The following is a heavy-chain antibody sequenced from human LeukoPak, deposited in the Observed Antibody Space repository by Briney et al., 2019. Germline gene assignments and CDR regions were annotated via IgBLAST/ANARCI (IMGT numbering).Heavy chain of an antibody. CDR3: ARDRSMDGSQYRWYFDL. CDR1: GGSVNSYY. CDR2: MFTGGST. V-gene: IGHV4-4*07. D-gene: IGHD1-26*01. Sequence: SETLSLTCTVSGGSVNSYYWSWIRQPAGKGPEWIGRMFTGGSTNYNPSLKSRVTMSVDTSKNQFSLKLSSVTAADTAIYYCARDRSMDGSQYRWYFDLWGRGTLVTVSS. J-gene: IGHJ2*01.